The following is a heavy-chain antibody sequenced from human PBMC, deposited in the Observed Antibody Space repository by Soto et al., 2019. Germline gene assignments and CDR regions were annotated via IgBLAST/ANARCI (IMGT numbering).Heavy chain of an antibody. Sequence: PGGSLRLSCAASGFTFSSYWMSWVRQAPGKGLEWVANIKQDGSEKYYVDSVKGRFTISRDNAKNSLYLQMNSLRAEDTAVYYCARDSMVRGLPRGYWGQGTLVTVSS. J-gene: IGHJ4*02. D-gene: IGHD3-10*01. V-gene: IGHV3-7*03. CDR3: ARDSMVRGLPRGY. CDR1: GFTFSSYW. CDR2: IKQDGSEK.